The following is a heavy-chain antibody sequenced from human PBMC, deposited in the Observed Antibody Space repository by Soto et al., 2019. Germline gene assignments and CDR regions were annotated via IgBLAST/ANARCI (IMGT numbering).Heavy chain of an antibody. J-gene: IGHJ4*02. D-gene: IGHD2-15*01. CDR1: SGSISSFY. CDR3: GVEPFPWSLDN. Sequence: ETLSLTCTGSSGSISSFYWSWIRQPPGKGLEWIGYIHYTGSTNYSPSLKARVTMSVDTSKNQFSLNLTSLTAAYAAVNRCGVEPFPWSLDNWGQGTLVTVSS. CDR2: IHYTGST. V-gene: IGHV4-59*03.